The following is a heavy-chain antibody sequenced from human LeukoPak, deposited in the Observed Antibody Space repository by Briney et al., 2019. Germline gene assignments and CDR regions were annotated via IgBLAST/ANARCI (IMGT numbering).Heavy chain of an antibody. V-gene: IGHV3-23*01. CDR3: ARIQLYHGDFDS. D-gene: IGHD1-1*01. CDR1: GFTFSSYA. CDR2: ISGSGGST. J-gene: IGHJ4*02. Sequence: GGSLRLSCAASGFTFSSYAMTWVRQAPGKGLEWVSAISGSGGSTYYADSVKGRFSISRDDAKNLLSLQMRYMRVEDTATYYCARIQLYHGDFDSWGQGTLVTVSS.